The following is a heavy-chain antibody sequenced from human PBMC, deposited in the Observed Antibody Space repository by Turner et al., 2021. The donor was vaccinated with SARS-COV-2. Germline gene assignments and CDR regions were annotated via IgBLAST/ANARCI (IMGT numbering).Heavy chain of an antibody. CDR2: ISKSSLTI. D-gene: IGHD6-25*01. Sequence: EVQLVESGGGLVQPGQSLRLSFATSGFTFSTSAMNWVRQAPGKGLEWVSYISKSSLTIYYADSVKGRFTISRDNAENSLYLQMTSLRADDTAVYYCTKGLQLGAAFDFWGQGALVTVSS. V-gene: IGHV3-48*01. J-gene: IGHJ4*02. CDR1: GFTFSTSA. CDR3: TKGLQLGAAFDF.